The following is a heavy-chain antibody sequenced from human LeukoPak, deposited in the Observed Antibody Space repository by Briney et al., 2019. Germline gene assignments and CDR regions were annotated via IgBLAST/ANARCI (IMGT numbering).Heavy chain of an antibody. J-gene: IGHJ5*02. V-gene: IGHV4-34*01. D-gene: IGHD3-3*01. CDR3: ARTFGVVSWFDP. CDR1: GGSFSGYY. Sequence: SETLSLTCAVYGGSFSGYYWSWIRQPPGKGLEWIGEINHSGSTNYNPSLKSRVTISVDTSKNQFSLKLSSVTAADTAVYYCARTFGVVSWFDPWGQGTLVTVSS. CDR2: INHSGST.